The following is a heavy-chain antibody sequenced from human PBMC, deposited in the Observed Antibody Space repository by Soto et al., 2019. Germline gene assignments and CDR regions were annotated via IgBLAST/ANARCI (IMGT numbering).Heavy chain of an antibody. CDR3: AKDRKNWSYPDAFDI. J-gene: IGHJ3*02. Sequence: EVQVVETGGDLIQPGGSLRLSCAASGFSVSSKYMSWVRQAPGKGLEWVSLISWDGGSTYYADSVKGRFTISRDNSKNSLYLQMNSLRTEDTALYYCAKDRKNWSYPDAFDIWGQGTMVTVSS. CDR2: ISWDGGST. CDR1: GFSVSSKY. D-gene: IGHD1-26*01. V-gene: IGHV3-43*01.